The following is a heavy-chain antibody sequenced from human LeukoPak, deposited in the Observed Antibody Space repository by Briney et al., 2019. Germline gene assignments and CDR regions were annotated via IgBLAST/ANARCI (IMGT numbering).Heavy chain of an antibody. D-gene: IGHD1-1*01. Sequence: SETLSLTCTVSGGSISSYYWSWIRQPPGKGLEWIGYIYYSGSTNYNPSLKSRVTISVDTSKNQFSLKLSSVTAADTAVYYCASTRERYVNYYFDYWVQGTLVTVSS. J-gene: IGHJ4*02. V-gene: IGHV4-59*01. CDR1: GGSISSYY. CDR3: ASTRERYVNYYFDY. CDR2: IYYSGST.